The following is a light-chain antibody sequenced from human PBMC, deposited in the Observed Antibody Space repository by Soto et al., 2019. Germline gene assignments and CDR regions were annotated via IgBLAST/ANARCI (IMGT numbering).Light chain of an antibody. CDR1: QNVGSNY. V-gene: IGKV3-20*01. J-gene: IGKJ5*01. Sequence: ENVLTQSPDTLSLSPGERATLTCRASQNVGSNYLAWYQQKPGQAPRLLIRGASNRATGIPDRFSGSGSGTDFTLTVSRLEPEDFAVYYCQQYAYAPITVVQGTRLEIK. CDR3: QQYAYAPIT. CDR2: GAS.